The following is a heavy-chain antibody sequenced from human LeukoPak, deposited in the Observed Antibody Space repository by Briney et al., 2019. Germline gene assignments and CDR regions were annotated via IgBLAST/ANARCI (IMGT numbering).Heavy chain of an antibody. D-gene: IGHD7-27*01. CDR2: INHSGST. CDR1: GGSFSGYY. V-gene: IGHV4-34*01. Sequence: SETLSLTCAVYGGSFSGYYRSWIRQPPGKGLEWIGEINHSGSTNYNPSLKSRVTISVDTSKNQFSLKLSSVTAADTAVYYCARGELGILYDYWGQGTLVTVSS. J-gene: IGHJ4*02. CDR3: ARGELGILYDY.